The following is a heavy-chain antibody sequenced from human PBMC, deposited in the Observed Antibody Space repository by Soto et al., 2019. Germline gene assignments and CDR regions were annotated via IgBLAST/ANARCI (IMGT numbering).Heavy chain of an antibody. Sequence: SETLSLTCTVSGGYISSYYWSWIRQPPGKGLEWIGYIYYSGSTNYNPSLKSRVTISVDTSKNQFSLKLSSVTAADTAVYYCARRRTSDFSSGWQAAFDYWGQGTLVTVSS. CDR1: GGYISSYY. V-gene: IGHV4-59*08. CDR2: IYYSGST. CDR3: ARRRTSDFSSGWQAAFDY. J-gene: IGHJ4*02. D-gene: IGHD6-19*01.